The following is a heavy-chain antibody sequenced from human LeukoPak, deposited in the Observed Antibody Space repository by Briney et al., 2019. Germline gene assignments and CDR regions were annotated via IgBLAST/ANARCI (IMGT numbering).Heavy chain of an antibody. V-gene: IGHV3-30-3*01. CDR3: AKDSRAGSAAAGEFDY. CDR2: ISYDGSNK. J-gene: IGHJ4*02. D-gene: IGHD6-13*01. Sequence: GRSLRLSCAASGFTLSSYAMHWVRQAPGKGLEWVAVISYDGSNKYYADSVKGRFTISRDNSKNTLYLQMNSLRAEDTAVYYCAKDSRAGSAAAGEFDYWGQGTLVTVSS. CDR1: GFTLSSYA.